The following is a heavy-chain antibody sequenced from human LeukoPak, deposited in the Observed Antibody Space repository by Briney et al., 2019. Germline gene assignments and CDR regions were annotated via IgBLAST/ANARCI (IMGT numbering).Heavy chain of an antibody. CDR1: GGSISSYY. V-gene: IGHV4-59*08. D-gene: IGHD6-13*01. CDR2: IYNNGNT. CDR3: ARLGSWFLRD. J-gene: IGHJ4*02. Sequence: SETLSVTCTVSGGSISSYYWSWIRQSPGKGLEWIGYIYNNGNTNYNPSLKSRVTISVDTSKSQFSLNLTSVTAADTAVYYCARLGSWFLRDWGQGTLVTVSS.